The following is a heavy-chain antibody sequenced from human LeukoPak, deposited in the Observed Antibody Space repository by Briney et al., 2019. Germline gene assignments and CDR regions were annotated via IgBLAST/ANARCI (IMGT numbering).Heavy chain of an antibody. V-gene: IGHV3-21*01. Sequence: PGGSLRLSCAASGFTFSSYGMNWVRQAPGKGLEWVSSISSSGGYIYYADSVKGRFTISRDNAKNSLYLQMNSLRAEDTAVYYCARYSSYNYRVDYWGQGTLVTVSS. CDR2: ISSSGGYI. CDR1: GFTFSSYG. D-gene: IGHD5-24*01. CDR3: ARYSSYNYRVDY. J-gene: IGHJ4*02.